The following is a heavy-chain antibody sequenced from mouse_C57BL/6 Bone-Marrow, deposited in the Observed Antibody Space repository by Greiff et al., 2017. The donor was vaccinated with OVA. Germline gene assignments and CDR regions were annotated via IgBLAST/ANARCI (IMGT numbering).Heavy chain of an antibody. CDR3: ARWLLRSFDY. D-gene: IGHD1-1*01. V-gene: IGHV1-59*01. Sequence: QVQLQQPGAELVRPGTSVKLSCKASGYTFTSYWMHWVKQRPGQGLEWIGVIDPSASYTNYNQKFKGKATLTVDTSSSTAYMQLSSLTSEDSAVYYCARWLLRSFDYWGQGTTLTVSS. CDR1: GYTFTSYW. CDR2: IDPSASYT. J-gene: IGHJ2*01.